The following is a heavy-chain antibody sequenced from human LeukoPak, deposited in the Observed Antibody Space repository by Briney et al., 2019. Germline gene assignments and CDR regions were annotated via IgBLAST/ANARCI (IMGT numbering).Heavy chain of an antibody. CDR3: ARDRVVLDY. J-gene: IGHJ4*02. Sequence: GGSPRLSCAASGFTFSSYAMHWVRQAPGKGLEWVAVISYDGSNKYYADSVKGRFTISRDNSKNTLYLQMNSLRAEDTAVYYCARDRVVLDYWGQGTLVTVSS. CDR2: ISYDGSNK. CDR1: GFTFSSYA. V-gene: IGHV3-30-3*01. D-gene: IGHD2-21*01.